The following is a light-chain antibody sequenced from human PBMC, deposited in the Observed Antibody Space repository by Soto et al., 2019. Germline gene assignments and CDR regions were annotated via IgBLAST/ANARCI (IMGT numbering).Light chain of an antibody. Sequence: DIQMTQSPSSLSASVRERVTITCQASQDISSYLNWYQQKPGKAPKLLIYDATNLEIGVPSRFSGSGSGTDFTFTISSLQPEDIATYYCQQYDNLPITFGQGTRLESK. V-gene: IGKV1-33*01. J-gene: IGKJ5*01. CDR3: QQYDNLPIT. CDR1: QDISSY. CDR2: DAT.